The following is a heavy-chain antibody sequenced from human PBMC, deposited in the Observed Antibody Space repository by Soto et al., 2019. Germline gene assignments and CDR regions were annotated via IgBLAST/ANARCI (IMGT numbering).Heavy chain of an antibody. V-gene: IGHV3-48*02. Sequence: GGSLRLSCAASGWTFGTYSMNWVRQAPGKGLEWIAYINSDSDNIMYADSVKGRFTISRDNAKNSLFLQMNSLTDEDTAVYYCARLYYDYVWGQGTMVTVSS. J-gene: IGHJ3*01. CDR1: GWTFGTYS. D-gene: IGHD3-3*01. CDR2: INSDSDNI. CDR3: ARLYYDYV.